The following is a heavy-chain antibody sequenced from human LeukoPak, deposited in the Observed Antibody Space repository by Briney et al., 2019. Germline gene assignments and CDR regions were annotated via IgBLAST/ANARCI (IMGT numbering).Heavy chain of an antibody. CDR3: ATDRGWRTSGYYLYYFEY. Sequence: GGSLRLSCAASGFTFSSHWMHWVRQAPGKGLVWVSRINSDGSSISYADSVKGRFTISRDNAKNTLYLQMNSLRAEDTAVYYCATDRGWRTSGYYLYYFEYWGQGTLVTFSS. J-gene: IGHJ4*02. V-gene: IGHV3-74*01. CDR1: GFTFSSHW. D-gene: IGHD3-3*01. CDR2: INSDGSSI.